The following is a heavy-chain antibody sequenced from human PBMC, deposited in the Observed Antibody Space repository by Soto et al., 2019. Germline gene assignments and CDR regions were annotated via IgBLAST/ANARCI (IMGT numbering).Heavy chain of an antibody. J-gene: IGHJ4*02. D-gene: IGHD6-13*01. Sequence: VSVKVSCKASGYTFTSYDINWVRQATGQGLEWMGWMNPNSGNTGYAQKFQGRVTMTRNKSISTAYMELSSLRSEDTAVYYCALNPNSSSWPRGYYFDYWGQGTLVTVSS. CDR2: MNPNSGNT. CDR3: ALNPNSSSWPRGYYFDY. V-gene: IGHV1-8*01. CDR1: GYTFTSYD.